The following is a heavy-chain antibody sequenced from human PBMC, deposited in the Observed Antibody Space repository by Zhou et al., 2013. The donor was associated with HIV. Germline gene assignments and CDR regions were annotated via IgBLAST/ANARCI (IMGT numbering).Heavy chain of an antibody. CDR2: ISVYNGNT. CDR1: GYSLNTYG. Sequence: QVQLVQSGAEVKKPGASVKVSCKASGYSLNTYGISWVRQAPGQGLEWMGWISVYNGNTNYAQKLQGRVTMTTDTSTSTAYMELRSLRSDDTAVYYCAFLRLTGTPLDNWFDPWGQGTLVTVSS. CDR3: AFLRLTGTPLDNWFDP. J-gene: IGHJ5*02. D-gene: IGHD1-7*01. V-gene: IGHV1-18*01.